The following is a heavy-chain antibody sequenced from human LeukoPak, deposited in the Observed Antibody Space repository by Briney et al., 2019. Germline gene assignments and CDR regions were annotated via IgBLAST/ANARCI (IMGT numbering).Heavy chain of an antibody. D-gene: IGHD3-10*01. J-gene: IGHJ4*02. CDR2: INSDGSST. V-gene: IGHV3-74*01. CDR1: GFTFSSYW. Sequence: GGSLRLSCAASGFTFSSYWLHWVRQAPGKGLVWVSRINSDGSSTSYADSVKGRFTISRDNAKNTLYLQMNSLRAEDTAEYYCAKSPYQVWHMVRGVISYFDYWGQGTLVTVSS. CDR3: AKSPYQVWHMVRGVISYFDY.